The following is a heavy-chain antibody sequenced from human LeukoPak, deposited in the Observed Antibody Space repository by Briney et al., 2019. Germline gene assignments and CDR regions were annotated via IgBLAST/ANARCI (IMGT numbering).Heavy chain of an antibody. CDR3: AKGYCRGNSCYDDRGAFDY. Sequence: SETLSLTCSVSGYSISSGNYWGWIRLPPGKGLQWIGSIYHSGSTYYNPSLKSRVTISVDTSKNQFSLKLSSVTAADTAVYYCAKGYCRGNSCYDDRGAFDYWGRGTLVTVSS. CDR1: GYSISSGNY. V-gene: IGHV4-38-2*02. J-gene: IGHJ4*02. CDR2: IYHSGST. D-gene: IGHD2-2*01.